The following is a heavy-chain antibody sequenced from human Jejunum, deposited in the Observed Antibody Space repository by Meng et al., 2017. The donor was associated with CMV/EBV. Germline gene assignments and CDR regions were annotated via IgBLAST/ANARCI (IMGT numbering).Heavy chain of an antibody. D-gene: IGHD1-7*01. J-gene: IGHJ4*02. Sequence: QEQLHESGPGLLKLSATLSLTCTSSGESISSSYWSWFRQPAAKPLELLGRVSTGNSAHYNPSLKSRVTMSLATSKTKFSLKLTSVTPPDTAFSYCARALSRITGASVWGPGTLVTVSS. CDR3: ARALSRITGASV. V-gene: IGHV4-4*07. CDR2: VSTGNSA. CDR1: GESISSSY.